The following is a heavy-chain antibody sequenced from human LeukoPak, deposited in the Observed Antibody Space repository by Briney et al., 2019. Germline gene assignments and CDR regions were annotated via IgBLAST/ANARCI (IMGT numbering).Heavy chain of an antibody. D-gene: IGHD3-10*01. CDR3: ARGGLLWFGEADAFDI. CDR2: ISYDGSNK. CDR1: GFTFSSYA. V-gene: IGHV3-30-3*01. J-gene: IGHJ3*02. Sequence: GGSLRLSCAASGFTFSSYAMHWVRQAPGKGLEWVAVISYDGSNKYYADSVKGRFTISRDNSKNTLYLQMNSLRAEDTAVYYCARGGLLWFGEADAFDIWGQGTMVTVSS.